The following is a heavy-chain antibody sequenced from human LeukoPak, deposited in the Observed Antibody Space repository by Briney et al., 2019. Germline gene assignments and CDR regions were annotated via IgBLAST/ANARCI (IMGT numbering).Heavy chain of an antibody. V-gene: IGHV3-49*04. D-gene: IGHD3-3*02. CDR2: IRSKAYGATT. CDR3: SRVLAETLAFDY. J-gene: IGHJ4*02. CDR1: GFTFGDYA. Sequence: GGSLRLSCTTSGFTFGDYAMSWVRQAPGKGLEWVGFIRSKAYGATTEYAASVKGRFTISRDDSKSIAHLQMNSLKTEDTAVYYCSRVLAETLAFDYWGQGTLITVSS.